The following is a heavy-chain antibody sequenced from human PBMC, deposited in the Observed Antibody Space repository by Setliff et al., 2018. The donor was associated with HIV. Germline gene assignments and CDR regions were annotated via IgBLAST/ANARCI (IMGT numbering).Heavy chain of an antibody. J-gene: IGHJ4*02. CDR2: IYHSGST. CDR1: SGSISSSNW. V-gene: IGHV4-4*02. D-gene: IGHD3-10*01. Sequence: SETLSLTCAVSSGSISSSNWWSWVRQPPGKGLEWIGEIYHSGSTNYNPSLKSRVTISVDTSKNQFSLKLSSVTAADTAVYYCARDPWVRGVIMAPDYWGQGTLVTVSS. CDR3: ARDPWVRGVIMAPDY.